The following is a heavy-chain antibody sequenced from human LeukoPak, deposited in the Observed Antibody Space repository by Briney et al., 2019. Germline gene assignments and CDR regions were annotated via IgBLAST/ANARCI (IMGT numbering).Heavy chain of an antibody. CDR2: IYPGDSDT. Sequence: GESLKISCKGSRYTFSSYWIGWVRQMPGKGLEWMGIIYPGDSDTRYSPSLQGQVTISVDTSIGTAYLQWSSLKASDTAIYYCARQNDFRLDYWGQGTLVTVSS. V-gene: IGHV5-51*01. CDR1: RYTFSSYW. D-gene: IGHD3-3*01. CDR3: ARQNDFRLDY. J-gene: IGHJ4*02.